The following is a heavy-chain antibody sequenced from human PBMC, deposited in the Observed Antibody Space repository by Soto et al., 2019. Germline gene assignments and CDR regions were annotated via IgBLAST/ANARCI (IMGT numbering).Heavy chain of an antibody. CDR1: GLTFSDCY. Sequence: QVQLVESGGGLVKPGGSLRLSCVASGLTFSDCYMNWIRQAPGKGLEWVSYISSSGSSINYAGSVKGRFTISRDNAKNSLYLQMNSLRVEDTAMYYCARVRFGEWGYAMDVWGQGTTVTVSS. J-gene: IGHJ6*02. CDR2: ISSSGSSI. CDR3: ARVRFGEWGYAMDV. V-gene: IGHV3-11*01. D-gene: IGHD3-10*01.